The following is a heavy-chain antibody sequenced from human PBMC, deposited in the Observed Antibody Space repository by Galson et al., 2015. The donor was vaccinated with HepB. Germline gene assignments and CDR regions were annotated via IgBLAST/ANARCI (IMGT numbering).Heavy chain of an antibody. D-gene: IGHD3-10*01. J-gene: IGHJ4*02. V-gene: IGHV3-23*01. Sequence: SLRLSCAGSGFTFNRYAMSWVRQTPGRGLEWVSSISGGGESTYYTDSVKGRFTISRDNSNNTVFLQMDSLRAEDTAVYYCAKGNFGSGSYYPVNFDYWGQGILVTVSS. CDR3: AKGNFGSGSYYPVNFDY. CDR1: GFTFNRYA. CDR2: ISGGGEST.